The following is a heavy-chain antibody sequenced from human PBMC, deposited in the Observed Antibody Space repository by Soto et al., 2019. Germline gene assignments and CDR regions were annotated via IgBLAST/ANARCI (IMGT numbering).Heavy chain of an antibody. Sequence: QVQLVQSGAEVKKPGSSVKVSCKASGGTFSSYTISWVRQAPGQGLEWMGRIIPILGIANYAQKFQGRVTITADKSPSTAYMELSSLRSEDTAVYYCARAPKRTTVTYTGGFDLWGRGTLVTVSS. CDR1: GGTFSSYT. CDR3: ARAPKRTTVTYTGGFDL. V-gene: IGHV1-69*02. J-gene: IGHJ2*01. D-gene: IGHD4-17*01. CDR2: IIPILGIA.